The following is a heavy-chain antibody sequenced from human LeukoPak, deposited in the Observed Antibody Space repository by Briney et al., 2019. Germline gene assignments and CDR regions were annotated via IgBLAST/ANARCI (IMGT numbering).Heavy chain of an antibody. CDR3: AREPNLVS. D-gene: IGHD2-8*02. Sequence: SGTLSPPFAVYGGAFSGYYWGWVRPPPGKGLEWIGEISPSGSTNYNPSLKSRVTFSIDTSKNQFSLKLSSVTAADTAIYYCAREPNLVSWGQGTLVTVSS. J-gene: IGHJ5*01. V-gene: IGHV4-34*01. CDR1: GGAFSGYY. CDR2: ISPSGST.